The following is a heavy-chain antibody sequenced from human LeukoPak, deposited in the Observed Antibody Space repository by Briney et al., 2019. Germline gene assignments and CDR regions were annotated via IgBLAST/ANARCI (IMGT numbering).Heavy chain of an antibody. CDR2: INTDGSST. D-gene: IGHD5-12*01. CDR3: ARDRGVATYDAFDI. Sequence: GGSLRLSCAASGFTFSSYWMHWVRQPPGKGLLWVSRINTDGSSTSYADSVKGRFTISRDNAKNTLYLQMNSLRAEDTAVYYCARDRGVATYDAFDIWGQGTMVTVSS. CDR1: GFTFSSYW. J-gene: IGHJ3*02. V-gene: IGHV3-74*01.